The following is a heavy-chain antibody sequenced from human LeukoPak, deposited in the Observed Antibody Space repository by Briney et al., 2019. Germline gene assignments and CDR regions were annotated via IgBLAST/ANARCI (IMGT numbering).Heavy chain of an antibody. CDR3: ASMLCSTSSCWIDF. CDR2: IKQDGSGK. D-gene: IGHD2-2*01. Sequence: GGSLRLSCAASGFTFSNYWMNWVRQAPGKGLEWVANIKQDGSGKYYVDSVKGRFTISRDNAKSSLYLQMNSLRAEDTALYYCASMLCSTSSCWIDFWGQGTLVTVSS. J-gene: IGHJ4*02. CDR1: GFTFSNYW. V-gene: IGHV3-7*01.